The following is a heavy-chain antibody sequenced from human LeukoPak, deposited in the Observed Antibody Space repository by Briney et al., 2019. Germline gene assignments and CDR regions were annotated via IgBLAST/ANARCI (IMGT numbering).Heavy chain of an antibody. D-gene: IGHD4-17*01. CDR3: ARGPLGDEFADAFDI. CDR1: GGSISSYY. J-gene: IGHJ3*02. CDR2: IYYSGST. Sequence: SETLSLTCTVSGGSISSYYWSWIRRPPGRGLEWIGYIYYSGSTNYNPSLKSRVTISVDTSKNQFSLKLSSVTAADAAVYYCARGPLGDEFADAFDIWGQGTMVTVSS. V-gene: IGHV4-59*01.